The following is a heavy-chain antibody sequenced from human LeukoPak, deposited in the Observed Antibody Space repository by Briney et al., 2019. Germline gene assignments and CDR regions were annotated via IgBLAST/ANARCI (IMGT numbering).Heavy chain of an antibody. J-gene: IGHJ4*02. CDR2: IYSDGRI. D-gene: IGHD5-18*01. CDR1: GFTVSSNY. Sequence: PGGSLRLSCAAPGFTVSSNYMSWVRQAPGKGLEWVSVIYSDGRIHSADSVKGRFTISRDDSKNTLSLQMNSLRAEDTAVYYCARESGYSYGLAGFFDYWGQGTLVTVSS. V-gene: IGHV3-53*01. CDR3: ARESGYSYGLAGFFDY.